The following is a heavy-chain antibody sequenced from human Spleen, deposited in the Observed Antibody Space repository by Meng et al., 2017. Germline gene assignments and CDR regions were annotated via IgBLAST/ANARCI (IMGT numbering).Heavy chain of an antibody. CDR1: GFTFSSFEM. J-gene: IGHJ4*02. D-gene: IGHD3-22*01. V-gene: IGHV4-39*07. CDR3: ARDRHSRGYWFFDF. CDR2: INYRGST. Sequence: GSLRLSCAASGFTFSSFEMNWVRQAPGKGLEWIGSINYRGSTYYNPSLKSRVTMSVDTSKNQFSLKLTSVTAADTAVYYCARDRHSRGYWFFDFWGQGTLVTVSS.